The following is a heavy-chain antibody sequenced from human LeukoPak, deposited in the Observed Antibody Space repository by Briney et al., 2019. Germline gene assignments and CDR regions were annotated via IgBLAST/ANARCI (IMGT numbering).Heavy chain of an antibody. CDR3: ARGGDYYDSSGYSVDAFDI. Sequence: SETLSLTCAVYGGSFSGYYWSRIRQPPGKGLEWIGEINHSGSTNYNPSLKSRVTISVDTSKNQFSLKLSSVTAADTAVYYCARGGDYYDSSGYSVDAFDIWGQGTMVTVSS. J-gene: IGHJ3*02. D-gene: IGHD3-22*01. CDR2: INHSGST. CDR1: GGSFSGYY. V-gene: IGHV4-34*01.